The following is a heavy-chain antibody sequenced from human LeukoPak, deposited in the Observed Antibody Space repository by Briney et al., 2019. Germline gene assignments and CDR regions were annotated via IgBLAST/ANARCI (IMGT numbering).Heavy chain of an antibody. Sequence: GGSLRLSCAASGFTFSSYAMSWVRQAPGKGLEWVSAISGSGGSTYYADSAKGRFTISRDNSKNTLYLQMNSLRAEDTAVYYCAKFITGTFGSYGMDVWGQGTTVTVSS. J-gene: IGHJ6*02. CDR3: AKFITGTFGSYGMDV. CDR1: GFTFSSYA. D-gene: IGHD1-7*01. CDR2: ISGSGGST. V-gene: IGHV3-23*01.